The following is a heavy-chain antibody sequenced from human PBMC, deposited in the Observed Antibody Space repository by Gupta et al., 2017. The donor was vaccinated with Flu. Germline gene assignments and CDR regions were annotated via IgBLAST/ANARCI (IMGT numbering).Heavy chain of an antibody. CDR1: GGSFSGYY. CDR3: ARRRYYDSSLRSHFEY. Sequence: QVQLQQWGAGLLKPSETLSLTCAVYGGSFSGYYWSWSRQPPGKGLEWIGEINHSGSTNYNPSLKSRVTISVDTSKNQFSLKLSSVTAADTAVYYCARRRYYDSSLRSHFEYWGQGTLVTVSS. V-gene: IGHV4-34*01. CDR2: INHSGST. D-gene: IGHD3-22*01. J-gene: IGHJ4*02.